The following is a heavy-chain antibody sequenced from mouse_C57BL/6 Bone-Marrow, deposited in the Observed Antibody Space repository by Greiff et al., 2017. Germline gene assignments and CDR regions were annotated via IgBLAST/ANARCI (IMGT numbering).Heavy chain of an antibody. CDR2: SYPGNSDT. CDR3: ARGDDYDGTGFDY. J-gene: IGHJ2*01. D-gene: IGHD2-4*01. V-gene: IGHV1-5*01. Sequence: EVQLQQSGTVLARPGASVKMSCKTSGYTFTSYWMHWLIQRPGRGLEWIGASYPGNSDTSYNQKFKGKAKLTAVTSASTAYMELSSLTNEDSAVYYGARGDDYDGTGFDYWGQGTTLTVSS. CDR1: GYTFTSYW.